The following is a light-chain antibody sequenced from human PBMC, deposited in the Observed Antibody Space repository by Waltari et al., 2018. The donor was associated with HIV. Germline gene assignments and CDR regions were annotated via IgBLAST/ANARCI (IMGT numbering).Light chain of an antibody. Sequence: DTVLTQSPGTLSLSPAERAPLYCRASQHVYANYVAWYQQKPGQAPRLLISGASDRAAGIPERFSGSGSGTDFALTISKLEPEDFSVYYCQQYGDSPAFGQGTKVEIK. V-gene: IGKV3-20*01. CDR1: QHVYANY. CDR2: GAS. J-gene: IGKJ1*01. CDR3: QQYGDSPA.